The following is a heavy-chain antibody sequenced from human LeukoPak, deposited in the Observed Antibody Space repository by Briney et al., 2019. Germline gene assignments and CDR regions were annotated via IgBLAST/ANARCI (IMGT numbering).Heavy chain of an antibody. V-gene: IGHV3-7*04. J-gene: IGHJ4*02. CDR2: IKPDGSEK. CDR3: ARTSTRDGYRYFDY. CDR1: GFTFSSYD. Sequence: GGSLRLSCAASGFTFSSYDVNWIRQAPGKGLEWVANIKPDGSEKSYVDSVKGRFTFSRDNAKSSLYLQMNSLRAEDTAVYYCARTSTRDGYRYFDYWGQGTLVTVSS. D-gene: IGHD5-24*01.